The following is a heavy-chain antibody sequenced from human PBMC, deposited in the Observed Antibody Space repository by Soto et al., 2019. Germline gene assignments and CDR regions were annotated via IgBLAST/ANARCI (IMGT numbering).Heavy chain of an antibody. CDR1: RFTFSTDA. CDR2: ITSSGSSN. J-gene: IGHJ4*02. Sequence: GGSLSLSCAASRFTFSTDALNWVRLAQGKGLEWVSNITSSGSSNYYADSVKGRFTIARDNSKNTLYMQMNSLGVDDTALYYCTKAPKAAGSYWVDYWGQGTLVTVSS. CDR3: TKAPKAAGSYWVDY. V-gene: IGHV3-23*01. D-gene: IGHD6-13*01.